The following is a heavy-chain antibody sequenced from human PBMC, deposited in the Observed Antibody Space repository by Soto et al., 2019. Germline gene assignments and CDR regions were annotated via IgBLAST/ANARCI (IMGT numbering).Heavy chain of an antibody. D-gene: IGHD6-19*01. V-gene: IGHV3-33*01. J-gene: IGHJ5*02. CDR2: IWYDGSNK. CDR1: GFTFSSYG. CDR3: ARDGGSSGWYGGWFDP. Sequence: QVQVVESGGGVVQPGRSLRLSCAASGFTFSSYGMHWVRQAPGKGLEWVAVIWYDGSNKYYADSVKGRFTISRDNSKNTLYLQMNSLRAEDTAVYYCARDGGSSGWYGGWFDPWGQGTLVTVSS.